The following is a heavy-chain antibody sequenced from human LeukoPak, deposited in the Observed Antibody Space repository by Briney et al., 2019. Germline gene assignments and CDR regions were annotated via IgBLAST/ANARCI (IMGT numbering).Heavy chain of an antibody. CDR3: TTDSPISCGGDCYTTS. CDR2: IKRKTDGGTA. J-gene: IGHJ5*02. CDR1: GFTFSYAW. Sequence: GGSLRLSCAASGFTFSYAWMTWVRQATGKGLEWVGRIKRKTDGGTADYAAPVKGRFTISRDDSKNTLYLQMNSLKTEDTAVYYCTTDSPISCGGDCYTTSWGQGTLVTVSS. V-gene: IGHV3-15*01. D-gene: IGHD2-21*02.